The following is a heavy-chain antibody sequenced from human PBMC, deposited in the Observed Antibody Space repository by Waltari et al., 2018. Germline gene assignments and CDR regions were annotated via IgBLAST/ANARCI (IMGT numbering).Heavy chain of an antibody. J-gene: IGHJ4*02. CDR1: GYSISSGYY. CDR3: ARDTGARGSGNTLPEY. Sequence: QVQLQESGPGLVKPSQTLSVTCTVSGYSISSGYYWTWIRQHQEKGLEWVGKIHHSGAAYYNPSLKSRLVISLDTSKNQFSLKVNSATAADTAIYYCARDTGARGSGNTLPEYWGQGVLVTVSS. D-gene: IGHD3-3*01. CDR2: IHHSGAA. V-gene: IGHV4-31*03.